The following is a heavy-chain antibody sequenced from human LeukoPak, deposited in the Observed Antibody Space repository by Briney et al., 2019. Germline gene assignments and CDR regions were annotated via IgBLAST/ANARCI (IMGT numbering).Heavy chain of an antibody. CDR1: GYTFTGYY. Sequence: GASVKVCCKSYGYTFTGYYMHWERQAPGQGLELMGWINPSRGDTNYAQTFQGRVNMTRDTSINIAYMELIRLRSDDTAVYYCARGRNGNYGVLYYYMDVWGKGTTVTVSS. V-gene: IGHV1-2*02. D-gene: IGHD1-7*01. CDR2: INPSRGDT. CDR3: ARGRNGNYGVLYYYMDV. J-gene: IGHJ6*03.